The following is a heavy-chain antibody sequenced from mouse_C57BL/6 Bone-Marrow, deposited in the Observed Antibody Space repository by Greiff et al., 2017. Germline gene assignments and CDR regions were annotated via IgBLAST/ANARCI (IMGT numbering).Heavy chain of an antibody. CDR1: GFNIKDDY. J-gene: IGHJ2*01. CDR2: IDPEIGDT. Sequence: EVQLQQSGAELVRPGASVKLSCTASGFNIKDDYIHWVKQRPEQGLEWIGWIDPEIGDTEYASKFQGQATITSDTSSNTAYLQLSSLTSEDTAVYYCSSFDGYYFDFWGQGTPLTVAS. CDR3: SSFDGYYFDF. D-gene: IGHD2-3*01. V-gene: IGHV14-4*01.